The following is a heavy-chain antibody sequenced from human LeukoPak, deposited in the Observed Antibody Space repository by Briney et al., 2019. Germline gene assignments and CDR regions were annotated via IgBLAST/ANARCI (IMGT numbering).Heavy chain of an antibody. Sequence: SETLSLTCTVSGGSISSYYWSWIRQPPGKGLEWFGYIYYSGSTNYNPSLKSRVTISVDTSKNQFSLKLSSVTAADTAVYYCARAGYYYDSSGYLSYWYFDLWGRGTLVTVSS. D-gene: IGHD3-22*01. V-gene: IGHV4-59*01. CDR1: GGSISSYY. J-gene: IGHJ2*01. CDR3: ARAGYYYDSSGYLSYWYFDL. CDR2: IYYSGST.